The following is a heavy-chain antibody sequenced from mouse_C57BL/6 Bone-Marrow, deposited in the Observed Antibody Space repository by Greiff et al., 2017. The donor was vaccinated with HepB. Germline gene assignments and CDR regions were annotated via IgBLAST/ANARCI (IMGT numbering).Heavy chain of an antibody. CDR1: GYTFTSYG. Sequence: VQVVESGAELARPGASVKLSCKASGYTFTSYGISWVKQRTGQGLEWIGEIYPRSGNTYYNEKFKGKATLTADKSSSTAYMELRSLTSEDSAVYFCARDGGYYGSHYFDYWGQGTTLTVSS. J-gene: IGHJ2*01. CDR2: IYPRSGNT. CDR3: ARDGGYYGSHYFDY. V-gene: IGHV1-81*01. D-gene: IGHD1-1*01.